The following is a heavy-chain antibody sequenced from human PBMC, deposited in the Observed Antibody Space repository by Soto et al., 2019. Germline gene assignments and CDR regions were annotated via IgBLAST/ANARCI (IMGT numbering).Heavy chain of an antibody. D-gene: IGHD6-13*01. V-gene: IGHV1-8*01. CDR1: GYTFSSYD. CDR3: ARAGGSSWYGDVDY. J-gene: IGHJ4*02. Sequence: QVQLVQSGAEVKKPGASVKVSCKASGYTFSSYDIHWVRQAPGLGLEWMGWTNPNSGNTGSAQKVQGRVTMTRDMSKSAAYMELSSLRSEDTAIYYCARAGGSSWYGDVDYWGQGTLVTVSS. CDR2: TNPNSGNT.